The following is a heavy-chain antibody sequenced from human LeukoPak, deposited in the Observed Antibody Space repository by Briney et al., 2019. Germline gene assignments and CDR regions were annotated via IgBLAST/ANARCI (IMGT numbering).Heavy chain of an antibody. CDR1: GYSISTGYY. CDR2: IYHTGST. Sequence: PSETLSLTCTVSGYSISTGYYWGWVRQTPAKGLEWIGTIYHTGSTYYNPSLKGRLTISVDTSKNQFSLKLTSVTAAETAVYYCARGTGSHPFFDYWGQGTLVTVSS. D-gene: IGHD1-1*01. CDR3: ARGTGSHPFFDY. V-gene: IGHV4-38-2*02. J-gene: IGHJ4*02.